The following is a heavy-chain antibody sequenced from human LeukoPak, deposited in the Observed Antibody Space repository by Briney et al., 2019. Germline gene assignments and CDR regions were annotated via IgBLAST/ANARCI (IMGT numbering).Heavy chain of an antibody. Sequence: GGSLRLSCAASGFTFGSYSMNWVRQAPGKGLEWVSYISSSSSTIYYADSVKGRFTISRDNAKNSLYLQMNSLRAEDTAVYYCARDSPADYGDSDAFDIWGQGTMVTVSS. CDR3: ARDSPADYGDSDAFDI. CDR1: GFTFGSYS. CDR2: ISSSSSTI. J-gene: IGHJ3*02. D-gene: IGHD4-17*01. V-gene: IGHV3-48*01.